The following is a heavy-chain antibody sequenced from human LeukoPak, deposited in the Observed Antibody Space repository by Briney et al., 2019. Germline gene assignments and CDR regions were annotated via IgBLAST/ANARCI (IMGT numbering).Heavy chain of an antibody. J-gene: IGHJ6*04. CDR1: EYTFTSYY. CDR2: INPSGGST. V-gene: IGHV1-46*01. Sequence: ASVKVSCKASEYTFTSYYMHWVRQAPGQGLEWMGIINPSGGSTSYAQKFQGRVTMTRDTSTSTVYMEPSSLRSEDTAVYYCARVRAYYYGSGRYGMDVWGKGTTVTVSS. CDR3: ARVRAYYYGSGRYGMDV. D-gene: IGHD3-10*01.